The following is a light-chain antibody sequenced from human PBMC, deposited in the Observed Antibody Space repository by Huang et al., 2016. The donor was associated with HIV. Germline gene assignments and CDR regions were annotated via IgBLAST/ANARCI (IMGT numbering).Light chain of an antibody. Sequence: DVVLTQSPLSLPVTLGQPASISCRSSQSLVSSDGDTYLNWIQQRPGQSPMRLIYKVSIRDSGVPDRFSGSGSGTDFTLKISRVEADDIGVYYCMQGTHWPPEYTFGQGTKLEIK. CDR3: MQGTHWPPEYT. CDR2: KVS. J-gene: IGKJ2*01. CDR1: QSLVSSDGDTY. V-gene: IGKV2-30*01.